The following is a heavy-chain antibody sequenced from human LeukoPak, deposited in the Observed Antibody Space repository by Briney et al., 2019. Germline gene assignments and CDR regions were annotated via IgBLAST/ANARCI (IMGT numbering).Heavy chain of an antibody. Sequence: ASETLSLTCTVSGGSISSYYWSWIRQPPGRGLEWIGYIYYSGSTNYNPSLKSRVTISVDTSKNQFSLKLSSVTAADTAVYYCAREGGIAADYFDCWGQGTLVTVSS. CDR2: IYYSGST. D-gene: IGHD6-13*01. J-gene: IGHJ4*02. CDR3: AREGGIAADYFDC. V-gene: IGHV4-59*01. CDR1: GGSISSYY.